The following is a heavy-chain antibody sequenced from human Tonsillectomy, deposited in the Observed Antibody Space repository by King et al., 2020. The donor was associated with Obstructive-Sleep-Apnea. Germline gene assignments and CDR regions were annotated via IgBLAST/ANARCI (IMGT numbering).Heavy chain of an antibody. CDR2: ISGSGGST. J-gene: IGHJ6*02. Sequence: QLVQSGGGLVQPGGSLRLSCAASGFTFSSYAMSWVRQAPGKGLEWVSAISGSGGSTYYADSVKGRFTISRDNSKNTLDLQMNSLRSEDTAVYYCAKDVYSSSWYGEPYYYYGMDVWGQGTTVTVSS. CDR1: GFTFSSYA. CDR3: AKDVYSSSWYGEPYYYYGMDV. D-gene: IGHD6-13*01. V-gene: IGHV3-23*04.